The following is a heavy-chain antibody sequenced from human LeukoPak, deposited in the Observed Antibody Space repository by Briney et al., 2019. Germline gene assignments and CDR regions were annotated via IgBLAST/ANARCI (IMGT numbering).Heavy chain of an antibody. CDR1: GGSISSSSYY. D-gene: IGHD3-16*02. J-gene: IGHJ4*02. CDR2: IYYSGST. Sequence: KPSETLSLTCTVSGGSISSSSYYWGWIRQPPGKGLEWIGSIYYSGSTYYNPSLKSRVTISVDTSKNQFSLKLSSVTAADTAVYYCARHFTDYVWGSYRTPRFFDYWGQGTLVTVSS. CDR3: ARHFTDYVWGSYRTPRFFDY. V-gene: IGHV4-39*01.